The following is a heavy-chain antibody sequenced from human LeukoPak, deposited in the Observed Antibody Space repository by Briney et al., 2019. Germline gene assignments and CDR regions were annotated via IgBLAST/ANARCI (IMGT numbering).Heavy chain of an antibody. V-gene: IGHV1-2*06. Sequence: ASVKVSCKASGYTFTGYYMHWVRQAPGRGLEWMGRINPNSGGTNYAQKFQGRVTMTRDTSISTAYMELSRLRSDDTAVYYCARDRMVRGVIPSGYWGQGTLVTVSS. J-gene: IGHJ4*02. D-gene: IGHD3-10*01. CDR3: ARDRMVRGVIPSGY. CDR1: GYTFTGYY. CDR2: INPNSGGT.